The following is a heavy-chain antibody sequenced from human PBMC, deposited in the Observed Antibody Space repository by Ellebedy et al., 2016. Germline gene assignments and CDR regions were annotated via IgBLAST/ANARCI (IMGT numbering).Heavy chain of an antibody. V-gene: IGHV3-9*01. CDR1: GFTFDDYA. Sequence: SLKISXAASGFTFDDYAMHWVRQAPGKGLEWVSGISWNSGTIGYADSVKGRFTISRDNAKDSLYLQMNSLRAEDTALYYCAKERRTSLDYWGQGTLVTVSS. J-gene: IGHJ4*02. D-gene: IGHD2-8*01. CDR3: AKERRTSLDY. CDR2: ISWNSGTI.